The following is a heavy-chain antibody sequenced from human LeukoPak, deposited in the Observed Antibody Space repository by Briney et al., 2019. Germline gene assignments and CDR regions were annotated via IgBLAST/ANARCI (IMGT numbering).Heavy chain of an antibody. CDR1: ADSISSYY. CDR3: TRDRRAAGSIFDY. CDR2: IYYSGSP. D-gene: IGHD6-13*01. J-gene: IGHJ4*02. Sequence: ETLSLTCSVSADSISSYYRSWIRNPPGKGLEWIGTIYYSGSPNYNPSLKSRVTISLDTSENQFSLWLSSVTAADTAVYYCTRDRRAAGSIFDYWGQGALVTVSS. V-gene: IGHV4-59*01.